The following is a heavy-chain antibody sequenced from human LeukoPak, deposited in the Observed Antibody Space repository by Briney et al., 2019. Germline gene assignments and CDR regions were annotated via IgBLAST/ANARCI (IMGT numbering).Heavy chain of an antibody. Sequence: GGSLRLSCAASGFTFSDYYMSWIRQAPGKGLELVSYISSSGSTIYYADSVKGRFTISRDNAKNSLYLQMNSLRAEDTAVYYCARVASSSWYEGDYWGQGTLVTVSS. CDR3: ARVASSSWYEGDY. CDR2: ISSSGSTI. J-gene: IGHJ4*02. CDR1: GFTFSDYY. V-gene: IGHV3-11*01. D-gene: IGHD6-13*01.